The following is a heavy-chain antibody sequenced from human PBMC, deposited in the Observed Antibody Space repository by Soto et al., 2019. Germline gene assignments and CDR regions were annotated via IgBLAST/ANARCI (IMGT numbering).Heavy chain of an antibody. J-gene: IGHJ4*02. Sequence: ASVKVSCKASGYTFTSYGISWVRQAPGQGLEWMGWISAYNGNTNYAQELQGRVTMTTDTSTSTAYMELRSLRSDDTAVYYCAKLYDSSGYYGEDTYYFDYWGQGTQVTVSS. V-gene: IGHV1-18*01. CDR3: AKLYDSSGYYGEDTYYFDY. CDR1: GYTFTSYG. D-gene: IGHD3-22*01. CDR2: ISAYNGNT.